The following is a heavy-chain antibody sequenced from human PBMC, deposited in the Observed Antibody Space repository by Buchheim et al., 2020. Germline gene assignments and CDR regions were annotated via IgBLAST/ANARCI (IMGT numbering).Heavy chain of an antibody. D-gene: IGHD3-3*01. V-gene: IGHV3-7*01. Sequence: EVQLVESGGGLVQPGGSLRLSCAASGFTFSNYWMSWVRQAPGKGLEWVANIKQDGSERYYVDSVKGRFTISRDNAKNSLYLQMNSLRAEDTAVYYCARDTGYYDFWSGPYFDYWGQGTL. CDR1: GFTFSNYW. J-gene: IGHJ4*02. CDR3: ARDTGYYDFWSGPYFDY. CDR2: IKQDGSER.